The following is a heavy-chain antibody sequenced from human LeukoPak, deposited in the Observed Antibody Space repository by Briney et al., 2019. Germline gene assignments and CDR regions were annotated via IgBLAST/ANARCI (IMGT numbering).Heavy chain of an antibody. Sequence: GGSLRLSCAASGFTFSSYSMNWVRQAPGKGLEWVSYISSSSSTIYYADSVKGRFTISRDNAKNSLYLQMNSLRAEDTAVYYCARDTRSGSYDYWGQGTLVTVSS. J-gene: IGHJ4*02. CDR2: ISSSSSTI. CDR3: ARDTRSGSYDY. V-gene: IGHV3-48*01. D-gene: IGHD1-26*01. CDR1: GFTFSSYS.